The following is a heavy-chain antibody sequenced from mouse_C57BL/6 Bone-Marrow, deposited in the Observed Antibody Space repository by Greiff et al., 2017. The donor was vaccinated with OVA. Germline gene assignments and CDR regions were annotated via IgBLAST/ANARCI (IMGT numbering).Heavy chain of an antibody. Sequence: QVQLQQPGAELVKPGASVKMSCKASGYTFTSYWITWVKQRPGQGLEWIGDIYPGSGSTNYNEKFKSKATLTVDTSSSTAYMQRSSLTSEDSAVYYCARWRWLLHVPWFAYWGQGTLVTVSA. CDR2: IYPGSGST. CDR1: GYTFTSYW. J-gene: IGHJ3*01. D-gene: IGHD2-3*01. V-gene: IGHV1-55*01. CDR3: ARWRWLLHVPWFAY.